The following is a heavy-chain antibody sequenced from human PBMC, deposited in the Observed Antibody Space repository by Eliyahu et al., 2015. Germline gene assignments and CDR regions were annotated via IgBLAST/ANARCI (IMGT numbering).Heavy chain of an antibody. D-gene: IGHD1-1*01. V-gene: IGHV1-69*01. CDR3: ARGDWNDSWFDP. J-gene: IGHJ5*02. CDR2: IIPIFGTA. Sequence: EQGLEWMGGIIPIFGTANYAQKFQGRVTITADESTSTAYMELSSLRSEDTAVYYCARGDWNDSWFDPWGQGTLVTVSS.